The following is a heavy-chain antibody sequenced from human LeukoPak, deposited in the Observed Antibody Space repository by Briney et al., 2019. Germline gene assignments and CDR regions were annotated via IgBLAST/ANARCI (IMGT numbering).Heavy chain of an antibody. CDR2: IYSGGST. D-gene: IGHD6-13*01. J-gene: IGHJ3*01. CDR1: GFTVSSNY. Sequence: GGSLRVSCAASGFTVSSNYMSWVRQAPGKGLEWVSVIYSGGSTYYADSVKGRFTISRHNSENTLYLQMNSLRPEDTAVYYCAREYSSSRSDAFDVWGQGTMVSVSS. CDR3: AREYSSSRSDAFDV. V-gene: IGHV3-53*04.